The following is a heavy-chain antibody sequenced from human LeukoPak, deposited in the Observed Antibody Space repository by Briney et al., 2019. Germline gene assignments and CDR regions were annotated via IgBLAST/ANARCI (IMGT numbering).Heavy chain of an antibody. CDR3: AKVALAPDSSGLDY. J-gene: IGHJ4*02. D-gene: IGHD3-22*01. CDR2: IWYDGSNK. Sequence: GGSLRLSCAASGFTFSSYGMYWVCKAPGKGLGWVAVIWYDGSNKYYADSVKGRFTISRDNSKNTLYLQMNSLRAEDTAVYYCAKVALAPDSSGLDYWGQGTLVTVSS. V-gene: IGHV3-33*06. CDR1: GFTFSSYG.